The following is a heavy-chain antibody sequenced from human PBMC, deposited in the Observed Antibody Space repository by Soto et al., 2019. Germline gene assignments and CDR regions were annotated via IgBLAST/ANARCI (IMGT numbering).Heavy chain of an antibody. V-gene: IGHV4-59*01. CDR2: IHYSGGT. CDR1: GGSISSYY. D-gene: IGHD3-22*01. Sequence: LSLTCTVSGGSISSYYWSWIRQPPGKGLEWIGYIHYSGGTSYNLSLRSRVTISADTSKNQFSLKLSSVTAADTAVYYCARFFDSSSYYYLFDYWGQGTPVTVSS. CDR3: ARFFDSSSYYYLFDY. J-gene: IGHJ4*02.